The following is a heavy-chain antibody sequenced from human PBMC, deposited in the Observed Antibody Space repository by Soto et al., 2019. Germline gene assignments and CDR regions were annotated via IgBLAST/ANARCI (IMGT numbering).Heavy chain of an antibody. CDR2: ISYDGSNK. J-gene: IGHJ6*02. D-gene: IGHD3-3*01. CDR1: GFTFSSYA. V-gene: IGHV3-30-3*01. Sequence: GGSLRLSCAASGFTFSSYAMHWVRQAPGKGLGWVAVISYDGSNKYYADSVKGRFTISRDNSKNTLYLQMNSLRAEDTAVYYCARDLNDFWSGYYHYYYYGMDVWGQGTTVTVSS. CDR3: ARDLNDFWSGYYHYYYYGMDV.